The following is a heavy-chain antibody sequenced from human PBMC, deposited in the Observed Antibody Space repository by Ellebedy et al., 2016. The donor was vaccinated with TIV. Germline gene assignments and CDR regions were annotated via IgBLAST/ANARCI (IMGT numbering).Heavy chain of an antibody. D-gene: IGHD6-13*01. CDR1: GGSISSYY. Sequence: SETLSLTXTVSGGSISSYYWSWIRQPPGKGLEWIGYIYYSGSTNYNPSLKSRVTISVDTSKNQFSLKLSSVTAADTAVYYCARACIAAAGTCPYYYGMDVWGQGTTVTVSS. CDR3: ARACIAAAGTCPYYYGMDV. CDR2: IYYSGST. J-gene: IGHJ6*02. V-gene: IGHV4-59*12.